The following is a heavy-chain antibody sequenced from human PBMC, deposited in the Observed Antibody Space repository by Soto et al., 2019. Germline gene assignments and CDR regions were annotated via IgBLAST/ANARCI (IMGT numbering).Heavy chain of an antibody. Sequence: QVQLQESGPGLVKPSGTLSLTCAVSGDSISSPKWWTWLRQPPGKGLEWIGDLLHSGTTNYTPSLKSRVILSVDKSQNQFSLSLTSVTAADTAIYYCAYSSGWYRHDVWGQGTSVTVSS. D-gene: IGHD6-19*01. J-gene: IGHJ3*01. CDR2: LLHSGTT. V-gene: IGHV4-4*02. CDR3: AYSSGWYRHDV. CDR1: GDSISSPKW.